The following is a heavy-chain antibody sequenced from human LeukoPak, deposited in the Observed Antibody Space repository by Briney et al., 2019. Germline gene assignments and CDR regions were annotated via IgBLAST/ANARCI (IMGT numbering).Heavy chain of an antibody. J-gene: IGHJ2*01. V-gene: IGHV4-59*01. CDR2: IYYSGST. D-gene: IGHD3-22*01. CDR3: ARSDYYYDSSGLIWYFDL. Sequence: SETLSLTCTVSGGSISSYYWSWIRQPPGKGLEWIGNIYYSGSTNYNPSLRSRVTISVDTSKNQCSLKLSSVTAADTAVYYCARSDYYYDSSGLIWYFDLWGRGTLVTVSS. CDR1: GGSISSYY.